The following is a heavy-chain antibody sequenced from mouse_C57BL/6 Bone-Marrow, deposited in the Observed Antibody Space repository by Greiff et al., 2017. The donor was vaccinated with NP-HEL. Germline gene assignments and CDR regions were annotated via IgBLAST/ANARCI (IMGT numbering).Heavy chain of an antibody. Sequence: QVQLQQSGPELVKPGASVKISCKASGYSFTSYYIHWVKQRPGQGLEWIGWIYPGSGNTKYNEKFKGKATLTADTSSSTAYMQLSSLTSEDSAVYYCARCGYYEYFDVWGTGTTVTVSS. J-gene: IGHJ1*03. D-gene: IGHD2-3*01. CDR3: ARCGYYEYFDV. V-gene: IGHV1-66*01. CDR2: IYPGSGNT. CDR1: GYSFTSYY.